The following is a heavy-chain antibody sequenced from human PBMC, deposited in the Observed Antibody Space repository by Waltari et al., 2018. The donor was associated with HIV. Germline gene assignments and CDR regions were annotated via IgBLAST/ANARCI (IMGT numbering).Heavy chain of an antibody. V-gene: IGHV1-8*01. D-gene: IGHD5-18*01. CDR2: RNPNSGNT. CDR3: TRGILGDRYGLVWFDP. Sequence: QVQLVQSGAEVKKPGASLKVSCKTSGYTFITYDINWVRQATGQGLEWMGSRNPNSGNTAYAQKFQGRVTMTRNISINTAYMELSSLRSDDTAVYFCTRGILGDRYGLVWFDPWGQGTRVTVSS. CDR1: GYTFITYD. J-gene: IGHJ5*02.